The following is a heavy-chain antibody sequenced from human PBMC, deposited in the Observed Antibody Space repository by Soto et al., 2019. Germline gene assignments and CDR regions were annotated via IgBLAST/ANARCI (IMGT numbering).Heavy chain of an antibody. J-gene: IGHJ4*02. V-gene: IGHV3-30-3*01. D-gene: IGHD6-19*01. CDR3: ARAGGYSSGKEFDY. Sequence: QVQLVESGGGVVQPGRSLRLSCAASGFTFSSYAMHWVRQAPGKGLEWVAVISYDGSNKYYADSVKGRFTISRDNSKNTLCLQMNSLRAEDTAVYYCARAGGYSSGKEFDYWGQGTLVTVSS. CDR1: GFTFSSYA. CDR2: ISYDGSNK.